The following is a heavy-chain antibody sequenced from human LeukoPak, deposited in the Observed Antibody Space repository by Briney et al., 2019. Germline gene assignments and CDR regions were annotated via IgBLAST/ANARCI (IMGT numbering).Heavy chain of an antibody. V-gene: IGHV3-23*01. CDR3: AKYLDSGTWSPFDY. CDR2: ISNSGGST. Sequence: GGSLRLSCAASGFTFTSYAMTWLRQAPGKGLELVSGISNSGGSTYYADSVKGRFTISRDNSKNTLYLQMNSLRAEDTAVYYCAKYLDSGTWSPFDYWGQATLVTVSS. D-gene: IGHD6-13*01. J-gene: IGHJ4*02. CDR1: GFTFTSYA.